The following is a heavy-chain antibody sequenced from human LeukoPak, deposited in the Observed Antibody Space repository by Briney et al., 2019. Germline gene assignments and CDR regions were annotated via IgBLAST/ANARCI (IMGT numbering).Heavy chain of an antibody. D-gene: IGHD4-17*01. CDR1: GYTFTGYY. CDR2: INPNSGGT. Sequence: ASVKVSCKASGYTFTGYYMHWVRQAPGQGLEWMGWINPNSGGTNYAQKFQGRVTMTRDTSISTAYMELSRLRSDDTAVYYCARDLGWKTYKTTAKPDYWGQGTLVTVSS. V-gene: IGHV1-2*02. CDR3: ARDLGWKTYKTTAKPDY. J-gene: IGHJ4*02.